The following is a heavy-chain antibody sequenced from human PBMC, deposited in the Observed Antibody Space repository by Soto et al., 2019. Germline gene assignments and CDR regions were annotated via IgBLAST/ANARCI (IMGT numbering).Heavy chain of an antibody. J-gene: IGHJ6*02. V-gene: IGHV1-2*04. CDR2: INPNSGGT. CDR3: ARQQWADYGMDV. D-gene: IGHD1-26*01. CDR1: GYTFTGYY. Sequence: QVQLVQSGAEVKKPGASVKVSCKASGYTFTGYYMHWVRQAPGQGLEWMGWINPNSGGTNYAQKFQGWXXMXRXXSISTAYMELSRLRSDDTAVYYCARQQWADYGMDVWGQGTTVTVSS.